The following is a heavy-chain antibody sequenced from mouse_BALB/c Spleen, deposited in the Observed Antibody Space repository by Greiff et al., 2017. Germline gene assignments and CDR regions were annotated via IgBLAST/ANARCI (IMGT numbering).Heavy chain of an antibody. Sequence: EVKVVESGGGLVQPGGSLRLSCATSGFTFTDYYMSWVRQPPGKALEWLGFIRNKANGYTTEYSASVKGRFTISRDNSQSILYLQMNTLRAEDSATYYCARDIYGNYARDYWGQGTTLTVSS. D-gene: IGHD2-1*01. CDR2: IRNKANGYTT. CDR3: ARDIYGNYARDY. CDR1: GFTFTDYY. J-gene: IGHJ2*01. V-gene: IGHV7-3*02.